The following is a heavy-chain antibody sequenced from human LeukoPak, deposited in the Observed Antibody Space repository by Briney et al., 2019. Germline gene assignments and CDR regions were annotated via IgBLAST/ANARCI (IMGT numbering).Heavy chain of an antibody. V-gene: IGHV4-34*01. CDR3: AREPGMGVENRYSSGWYNYYMDV. Sequence: PSETLSLTCAVYGGSFSNYYWSWIRQPPGKGLEWIGEIDHSGSTNYNPSLKSRVTISEDTSKNQFSLKLSSVTAADTAVYYCAREPGMGVENRYSSGWYNYYMDVWGKGTTVTVSS. J-gene: IGHJ6*03. CDR1: GGSFSNYY. D-gene: IGHD6-19*01. CDR2: IDHSGST.